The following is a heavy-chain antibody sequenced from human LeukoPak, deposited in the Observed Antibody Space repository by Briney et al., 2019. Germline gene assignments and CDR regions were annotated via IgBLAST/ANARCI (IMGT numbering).Heavy chain of an antibody. CDR2: IYTTGTA. CDR1: GGSICPYY. J-gene: IGHJ3*02. D-gene: IGHD6-6*01. CDR3: ARDHSSSSWMDSFEI. V-gene: IGHV4-4*07. Sequence: SETLSLTCILSGGSICPYYWSWIRQAAGKGPEWIGRIYTTGTADYNPSLKGRVFLSVDTSKNQFSLKVTSVTAADTAVYYCARDHSSSSWMDSFEIWGPGTKVTVSS.